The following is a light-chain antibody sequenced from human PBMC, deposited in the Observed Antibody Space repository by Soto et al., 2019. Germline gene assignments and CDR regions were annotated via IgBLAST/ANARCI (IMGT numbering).Light chain of an antibody. CDR2: GAS. Sequence: EILLTQSPGTLSLSPGERATLSCRTSRSINSNYLAWYQQKPGQTPRLVIYGASSRATGIPDRFSGSGSGTDFTLTINRLEPEDFAVYYCQQYGSLGTFGQGTKVDIK. CDR3: QQYGSLGT. CDR1: RSINSNY. V-gene: IGKV3-20*01. J-gene: IGKJ1*01.